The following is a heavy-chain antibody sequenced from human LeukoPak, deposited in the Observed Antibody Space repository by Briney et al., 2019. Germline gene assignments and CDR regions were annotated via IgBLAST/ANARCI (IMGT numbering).Heavy chain of an antibody. CDR1: GFTFSSYA. Sequence: PGGSLRLSCAASGFTFSSYAMSWVRQAPGKGLEWVSAISGSGSSTYYADSVKGRFIISRDNSKNTLHLHMNSLRAEDTAVYYCAKGNQRAYDAFDIWGQGTMVTVSS. CDR2: ISGSGSST. J-gene: IGHJ3*02. V-gene: IGHV3-23*01. CDR3: AKGNQRAYDAFDI. D-gene: IGHD1-14*01.